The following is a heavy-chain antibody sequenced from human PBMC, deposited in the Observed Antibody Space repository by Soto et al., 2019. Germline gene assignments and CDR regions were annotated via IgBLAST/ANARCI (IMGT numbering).Heavy chain of an antibody. D-gene: IGHD5-18*01. Sequence: QMHLQESGPRLVKHSETLSLTCTVSGCSISNHYWSWIRQPPGRGLEWIGHIVYSGSTNYNPALKGRDTITVGTSKSHISMQMGSVTAVITAVYYCAKDYGYNYSYFGWFDLWGKGTLVTAFS. J-gene: IGHJ5*02. CDR1: GCSISNHY. CDR3: AKDYGYNYSYFGWFDL. V-gene: IGHV4-59*11. CDR2: IVYSGST.